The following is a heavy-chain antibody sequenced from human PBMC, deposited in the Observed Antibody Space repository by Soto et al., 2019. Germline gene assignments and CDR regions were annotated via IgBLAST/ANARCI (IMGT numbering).Heavy chain of an antibody. V-gene: IGHV4-59*12. D-gene: IGHD3-16*02. Sequence: PSETLSLTCTVSGASISTDYWSWIRQSPGKGLEWIGYIYYGGSINYNPSLKSRVIISVDKSKNQFSLKLSSVTAADTAVYYCARVYYDYVWGSYRYYYYGMDVWGQGTTVTVSS. CDR2: IYYGGSI. CDR3: ARVYYDYVWGSYRYYYYGMDV. CDR1: GASISTDY. J-gene: IGHJ6*02.